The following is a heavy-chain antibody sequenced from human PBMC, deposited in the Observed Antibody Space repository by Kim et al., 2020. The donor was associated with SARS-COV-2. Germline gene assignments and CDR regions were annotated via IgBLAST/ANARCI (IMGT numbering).Heavy chain of an antibody. D-gene: IGHD3-16*01. J-gene: IGHJ3*02. V-gene: IGHV1-2*02. Sequence: QKFQGRVTMTRDTSISTAYMELSRLRSDDTAVYYCARGGISRRDASYAFDIWGQGTMVTVSS. CDR3: ARGGISRRDASYAFDI.